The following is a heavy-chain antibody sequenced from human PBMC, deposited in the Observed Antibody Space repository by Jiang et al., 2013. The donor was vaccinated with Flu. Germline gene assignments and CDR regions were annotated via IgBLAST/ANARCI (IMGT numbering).Heavy chain of an antibody. D-gene: IGHD6-19*01. CDR3: TRPSGWEAYWYLDL. CDR1: GYSFTSNW. J-gene: IGHJ2*01. CDR2: INPADSTT. V-gene: IGHV5-51*01. Sequence: GAEVKKPGESLKISCKGSGYSFTSNWIGWVRQMPGKGLEWMGIINPADSTTRYSPSFQGQVTISADKSISTAYLQWSSLKASDTAIYYCTRPSGWEAYWYLDLWGRGTLVTVSS.